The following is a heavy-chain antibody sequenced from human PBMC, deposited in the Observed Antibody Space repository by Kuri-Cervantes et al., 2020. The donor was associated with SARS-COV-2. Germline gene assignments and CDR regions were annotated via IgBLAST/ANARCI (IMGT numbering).Heavy chain of an antibody. CDR2: IYWDDDK. D-gene: IGHD6-19*01. Sequence: SGPTLVKPTQTLTLTCTFSGFSLSTSGVGVGWIRQPPGKALEWLALIYWDDDKFYSPSLKNRVTITKDTSKNQVVLTMANMDPVDTATYYCAHSLLGAGTFYWGQGTLVTVSS. V-gene: IGHV2-5*02. J-gene: IGHJ4*02. CDR3: AHSLLGAGTFY. CDR1: GFSLSTSGVG.